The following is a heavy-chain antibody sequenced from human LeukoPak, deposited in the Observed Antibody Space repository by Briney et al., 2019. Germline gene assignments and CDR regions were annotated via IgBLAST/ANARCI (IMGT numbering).Heavy chain of an antibody. CDR1: GFTFSSYG. V-gene: IGHV3-23*01. D-gene: IGHD6-19*01. J-gene: IGHJ4*02. CDR3: ARAIAVAGEDDY. Sequence: GGSLRLSCAASGFTFSSYGMSWVRQAPGKGLEWVSGISGNSGTTYYADSVKDRFTISRDNAKNSVYLQMKRLRAEDTAIYYCARAIAVAGEDDYWGQGTLVIVSS. CDR2: ISGNSGTT.